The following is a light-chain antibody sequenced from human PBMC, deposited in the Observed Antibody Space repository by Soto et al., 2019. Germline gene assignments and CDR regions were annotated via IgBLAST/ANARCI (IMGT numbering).Light chain of an antibody. J-gene: IGLJ2*01. V-gene: IGLV2-23*03. CDR2: EGD. Sequence: QSALTQPASVSGSPGQSITISCTGNSSDVGSYNLVSWYQQHPGRAPKLIIYEGDKRPSGVSDRFSVSKSGNTASLTISGLQAEDEADYFCCSYGGSRTFDVLFGGGTQLTVL. CDR3: CSYGGSRTFDVL. CDR1: SSDVGSYNL.